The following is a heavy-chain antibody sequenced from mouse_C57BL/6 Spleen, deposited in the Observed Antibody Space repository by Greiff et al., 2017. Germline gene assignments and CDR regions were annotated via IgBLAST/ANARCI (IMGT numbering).Heavy chain of an antibody. J-gene: IGHJ1*03. Sequence: VQLPQPGADLLMPWASVKLSCKASGYTFTSYWMHWVKQRPGQGLEWIGEIDPSDSYTNYNQKFKGKSTLTVDKSSSTAYMQLSSLTSEDSAVYYCARGSSFAVVATRYFDVWGTGTTVTVSS. D-gene: IGHD1-1*01. CDR2: IDPSDSYT. V-gene: IGHV1-69*01. CDR1: GYTFTSYW. CDR3: ARGSSFAVVATRYFDV.